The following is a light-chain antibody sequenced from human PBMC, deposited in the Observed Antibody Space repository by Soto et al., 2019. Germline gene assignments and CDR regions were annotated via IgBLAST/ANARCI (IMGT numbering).Light chain of an antibody. Sequence: QSVLTQPPSVSAAPRQKVTISCSGSSSNIGNNYVSWYHRVPGTAPKLLIYDNNERPSGIPDRFSGSKSDTSATLVITGLQTGDEGDYYCGTWDSRLRVVVFGGGTKLTVL. V-gene: IGLV1-51*01. CDR3: GTWDSRLRVVV. CDR1: SSNIGNNY. J-gene: IGLJ2*01. CDR2: DNN.